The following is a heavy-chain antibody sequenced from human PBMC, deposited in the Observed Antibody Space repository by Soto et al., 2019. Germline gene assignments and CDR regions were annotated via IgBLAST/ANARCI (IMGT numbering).Heavy chain of an antibody. CDR3: ARGWETVGTTTPFAY. J-gene: IGHJ4*02. V-gene: IGHV1-69*13. CDR1: GGTFSTYA. CDR2: IIPMFGTA. Sequence: VASVKVSCKASGGTFSTYAITWVRQAPGQGLEWMGGIIPMFGTANYAQKFRGRVTVTADESTSTAHMELSSLRSEDTAVYYCARGWETVGTTTPFAYWGQGTLVTVSS. D-gene: IGHD1-26*01.